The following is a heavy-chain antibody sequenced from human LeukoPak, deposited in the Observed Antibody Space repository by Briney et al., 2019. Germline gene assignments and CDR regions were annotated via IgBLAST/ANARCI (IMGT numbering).Heavy chain of an antibody. CDR2: INPNSGGT. CDR1: GYTFTGYY. J-gene: IGHJ6*02. V-gene: IGHV1-2*02. D-gene: IGHD6-13*01. CDR3: ARDREQQLVLGYYYYGMDV. Sequence: ASVKVSCKASGYTFTGYYMHWVRQAPGQGLEWMGWINPNSGGTNYAQKFQGRVTMTRDTSISTAYMELSRLRSDDTAVYYCARDREQQLVLGYYYYGMDVWGQGTTVTVSS.